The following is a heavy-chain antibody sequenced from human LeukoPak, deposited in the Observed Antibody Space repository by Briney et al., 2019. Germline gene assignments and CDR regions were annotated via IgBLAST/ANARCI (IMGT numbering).Heavy chain of an antibody. CDR1: GFTFSGSA. Sequence: GGSLRLSCVASGFTFSGSAMHWVRQASEKGLEWVGRIRSKANSYATAYAASVKGRFTISRDDSKNTAYLQMNSLKTEDTAVYYCIRDAFDIWGQGTMVTVS. CDR2: IRSKANSYAT. V-gene: IGHV3-73*01. CDR3: IRDAFDI. J-gene: IGHJ3*02.